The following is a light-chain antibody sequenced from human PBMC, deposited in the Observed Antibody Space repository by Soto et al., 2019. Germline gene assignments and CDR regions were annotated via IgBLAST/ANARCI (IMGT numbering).Light chain of an antibody. Sequence: EIVLTQSPGTLSLSPGERATLSCRASQGVSSSDLAWYQQKPGQAPRLLIYGASSRATGIPDRFSGSGSGTDFTLTISRLEPDDFAVYYCQQFGGSSWTFGRGTKVDIK. CDR3: QQFGGSSWT. J-gene: IGKJ1*01. CDR2: GAS. CDR1: QGVSSSD. V-gene: IGKV3-20*01.